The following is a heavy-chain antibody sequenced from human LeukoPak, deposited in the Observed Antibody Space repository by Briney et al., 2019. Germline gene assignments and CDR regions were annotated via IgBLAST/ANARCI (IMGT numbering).Heavy chain of an antibody. Sequence: GGSLRLSCAASGFTFSSYEMNWVRQAQGKGLEWVSYISSGSTIYDADSVKGRFTISRDNAKNSLYLQMNSLRAEDTAVYYCARESIAVAGAPFDCWGQGTLVTVSS. CDR1: GFTFSSYE. CDR3: ARESIAVAGAPFDC. D-gene: IGHD6-19*01. V-gene: IGHV3-48*03. J-gene: IGHJ4*02. CDR2: ISSGSTI.